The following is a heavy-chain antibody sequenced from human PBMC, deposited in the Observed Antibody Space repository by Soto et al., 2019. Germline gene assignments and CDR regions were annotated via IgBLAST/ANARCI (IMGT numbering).Heavy chain of an antibody. CDR3: ARHDGYSYGFDY. V-gene: IGHV4-39*01. J-gene: IGHJ4*02. CDR1: GDSLNSRSYY. Sequence: SETLSLTCSVSGDSLNSRSYYRGWIRQPPGKGLEWVGNIYYNGRTYCNPSLKSRLTILVDTSKNQFSLEVTSVTAADTGIYYCARHDGYSYGFDYWGQGALVTVSS. CDR2: IYYNGRT. D-gene: IGHD5-18*01.